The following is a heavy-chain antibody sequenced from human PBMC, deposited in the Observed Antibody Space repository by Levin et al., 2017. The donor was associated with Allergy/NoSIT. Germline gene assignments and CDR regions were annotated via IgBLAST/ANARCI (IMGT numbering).Heavy chain of an antibody. D-gene: IGHD6-6*01. Sequence: GSLRLSCAVYGGSFSGYYWSWIRQPPGKGLEWIGEINHSGSTNYNPSLKSRVTISVDTSKNQFSLKLSSVTAADTAVYFCARGRDYYRSSGLLDYWGQGTLVTVSS. CDR1: GGSFSGYY. V-gene: IGHV4-34*01. J-gene: IGHJ4*02. CDR3: ARGRDYYRSSGLLDY. CDR2: INHSGST.